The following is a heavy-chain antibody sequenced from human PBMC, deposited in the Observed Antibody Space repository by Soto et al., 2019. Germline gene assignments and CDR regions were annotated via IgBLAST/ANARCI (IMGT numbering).Heavy chain of an antibody. Sequence: SETLSLTCTVSGDSISSYYWTWIRQPPGKGLEWIGNIYYSGSTRYNPSIKSRVTISIDTSKDKFSLKLTSVTAADTAVYYCARTGDRSGYYYYMDIWGKGTTVTVSS. V-gene: IGHV4-59*08. CDR3: ARTGDRSGYYYYMDI. CDR1: GDSISSYY. D-gene: IGHD1-1*01. J-gene: IGHJ6*03. CDR2: IYYSGST.